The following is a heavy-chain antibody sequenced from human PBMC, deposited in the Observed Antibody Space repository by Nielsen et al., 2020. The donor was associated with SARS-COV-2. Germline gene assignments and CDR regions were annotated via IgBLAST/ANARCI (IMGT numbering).Heavy chain of an antibody. J-gene: IGHJ6*02. V-gene: IGHV3-48*01. CDR3: ARDVDTSMVYYYGMDV. CDR2: ISGSSTI. D-gene: IGHD5-18*01. Sequence: GESLKISCAASGFTFSSYSMNWVRQAPGKGLEWVSYISGSSTIYYADSVKGRFTISRDNAKNSLYLQMNSLRAEDTAVYYCARDVDTSMVYYYGMDVWGQGTTVTVSS. CDR1: GFTFSSYS.